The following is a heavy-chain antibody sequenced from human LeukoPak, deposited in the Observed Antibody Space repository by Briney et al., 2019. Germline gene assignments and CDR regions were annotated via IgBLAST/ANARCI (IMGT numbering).Heavy chain of an antibody. CDR3: AELGITMIGGV. V-gene: IGHV3-48*03. CDR2: ISSSGSTI. Sequence: GGSLRLSCAASGFTLSSYEMNWVRQAPGKGLEWVSYISSSGSTIYYADSLKGRFTISRDNDKNSLYLQMNSLRAEDTAVYYCAELGITMIGGVWGKGTTVTISS. J-gene: IGHJ6*04. CDR1: GFTLSSYE. D-gene: IGHD3-10*02.